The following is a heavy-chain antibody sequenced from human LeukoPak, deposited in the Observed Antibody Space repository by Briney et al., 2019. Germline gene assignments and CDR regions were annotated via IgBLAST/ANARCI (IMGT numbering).Heavy chain of an antibody. CDR1: GGSFSGYY. CDR3: ARAVVVVTDYYYYYMDV. V-gene: IGHV4-34*01. Sequence: PSETLSLTCAVYGGSFSGYYWSWIRQPPGKGLEWIGEINHSGSTNYNPSLKSRVTISVDTSKNQFSLKLSSVTAADTAVYYCARAVVVVTDYYYYYMDVWGKGTTVTVSS. D-gene: IGHD2-21*02. J-gene: IGHJ6*03. CDR2: INHSGST.